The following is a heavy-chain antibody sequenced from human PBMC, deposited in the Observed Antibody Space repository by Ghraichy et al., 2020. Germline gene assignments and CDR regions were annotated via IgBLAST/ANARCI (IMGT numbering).Heavy chain of an antibody. CDR3: AKGGPTGTSLLFDC. Sequence: GGSLRLSCAASGFTFSTYSMSWVRQAPGKGLEWVSGISGSGQTTYYADSVKGRFTISRDNSKNTLYLQMNSLRAEDTALYYCAKGGPTGTSLLFDCWGQGTLVTVSS. CDR2: ISGSGQTT. D-gene: IGHD1-1*01. J-gene: IGHJ4*02. V-gene: IGHV3-23*01. CDR1: GFTFSTYS.